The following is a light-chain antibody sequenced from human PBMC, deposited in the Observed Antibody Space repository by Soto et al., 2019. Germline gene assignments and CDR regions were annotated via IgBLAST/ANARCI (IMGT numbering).Light chain of an antibody. V-gene: IGLV4-60*03. CDR1: SGHSSYI. CDR3: ETWDSNFWV. Sequence: QSVLTQSSSASASLGSSVKLTCTLSSGHSSYIIAWHQQQPGKAPRYLMSLEGSGTYNKGSGVPDRFSGSSSGADRYLTISNLQSEDEADYYCETWDSNFWVFGGGIKLTVL. CDR2: LEGSGTY. J-gene: IGLJ3*02.